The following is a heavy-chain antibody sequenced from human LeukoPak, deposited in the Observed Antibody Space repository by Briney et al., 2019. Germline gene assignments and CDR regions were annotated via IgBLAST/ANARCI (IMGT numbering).Heavy chain of an antibody. CDR1: GGSFSGYY. J-gene: IGHJ3*02. D-gene: IGHD3-3*01. CDR2: INHSGSA. V-gene: IGHV4-34*01. Sequence: PSETLSLTCAVSGGSFSGYYWSWIRQPPGKGLEWIGEINHSGSANYNPYLMSRVTISVDTSKNQFSLKLSSVTAADTAVYYCARDKLRFLEWFPFDAFDIWGQGTMVTVSS. CDR3: ARDKLRFLEWFPFDAFDI.